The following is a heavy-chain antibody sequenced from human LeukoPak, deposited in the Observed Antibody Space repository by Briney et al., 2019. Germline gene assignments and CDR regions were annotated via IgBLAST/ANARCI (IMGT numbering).Heavy chain of an antibody. J-gene: IGHJ4*02. Sequence: SETLSLTCTVSGGSISIYYWSWVRQPPGKGLEWIGYIYNSGSTNYNPSLKSRVTISVDTSKNQFSLNLDSVTAADTAVYYCARVLSLGHFDYWGQGTLVTVSS. CDR1: GGSISIYY. V-gene: IGHV4-59*01. CDR3: ARVLSLGHFDY. D-gene: IGHD3-3*02. CDR2: IYNSGST.